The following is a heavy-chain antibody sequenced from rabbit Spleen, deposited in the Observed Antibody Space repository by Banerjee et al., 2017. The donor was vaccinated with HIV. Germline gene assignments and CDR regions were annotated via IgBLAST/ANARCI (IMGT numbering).Heavy chain of an antibody. V-gene: IGHV1S7*01. J-gene: IGHJ4*01. CDR3: ARWDSYDDYTDSYYFNL. Sequence: QLEESGGGLVQPGGSLTLSCKASGFDFSTYYMNWVRQAPGKGLEWIGIIYVGGGNTDYASWVNGRFTISSDNAQNTVDLQMNRLTAADTATYFCARWDSYDDYTDSYYFNLWGQGTLVTVS. D-gene: IGHD2-1*01. CDR2: IYVGGGNT. CDR1: GFDFSTYY.